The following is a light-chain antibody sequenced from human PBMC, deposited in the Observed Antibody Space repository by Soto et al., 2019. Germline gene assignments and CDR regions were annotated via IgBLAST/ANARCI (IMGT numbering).Light chain of an antibody. V-gene: IGLV2-14*01. CDR1: SSDLGGYNY. CDR3: SSYTSKSSLI. J-gene: IGLJ2*01. CDR2: EVS. Sequence: QSALTQPASVSGSPGQSITISCTGTSSDLGGYNYVSWYQQHPGKAPKLMIYEVSNRPSGISNRFSGSKSGNTASLTISGLQAEDEADYYCSSYTSKSSLIFGGGTQLTVL.